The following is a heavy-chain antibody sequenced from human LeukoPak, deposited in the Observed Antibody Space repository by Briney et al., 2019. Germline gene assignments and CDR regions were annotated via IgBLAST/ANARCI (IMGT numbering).Heavy chain of an antibody. V-gene: IGHV1-69*05. Sequence: SVKVSCKASGGTFTSYSMSWVRQAPGQGLEWMGGIIPICGAANYAQKFQGRVTITTDASTSTAYMELSSLRSEDPAVSYCASPRKYYDSSGCIDYWGQGNLVTVSS. D-gene: IGHD3-22*01. CDR3: ASPRKYYDSSGCIDY. J-gene: IGHJ4*02. CDR1: GGTFTSYS. CDR2: IIPICGAA.